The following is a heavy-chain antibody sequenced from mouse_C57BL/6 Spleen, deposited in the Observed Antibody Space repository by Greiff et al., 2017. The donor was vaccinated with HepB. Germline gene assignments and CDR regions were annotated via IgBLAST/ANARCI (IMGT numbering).Heavy chain of an antibody. J-gene: IGHJ1*03. CDR3: ARGYGSSYEVWYFDV. Sequence: QVQLQQSGPELVKPGASVKITCKASGYAFSSSWMNWVKQRPGKGLEWIGRIYPGDGDTNYNGKFKGKATLTADKSSSTAYMQLSSLTSADAAVYFCARGYGSSYEVWYFDVWGTGTTVTVSS. CDR1: GYAFSSSW. CDR2: IYPGDGDT. D-gene: IGHD1-1*01. V-gene: IGHV1-82*01.